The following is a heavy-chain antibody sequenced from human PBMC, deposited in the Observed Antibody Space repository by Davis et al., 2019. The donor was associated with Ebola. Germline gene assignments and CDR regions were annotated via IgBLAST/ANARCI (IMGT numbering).Heavy chain of an antibody. CDR3: ARDTFGAVAGIFDY. CDR1: GFIFSNYE. V-gene: IGHV3-48*03. J-gene: IGHJ4*02. Sequence: GESLKISCAASGFIFSNYEMNWVRQAPGKGLEWVSYISSSGSTIYYADSVKGRFTISRDNSKNTLYLQMNSLRAEDTAVYYCARDTFGAVAGIFDYWGQGTLVTVSS. D-gene: IGHD6-19*01. CDR2: ISSSGSTI.